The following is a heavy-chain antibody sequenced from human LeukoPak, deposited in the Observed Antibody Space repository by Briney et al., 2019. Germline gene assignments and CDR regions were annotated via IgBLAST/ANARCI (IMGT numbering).Heavy chain of an antibody. CDR2: ISSSSSYI. V-gene: IGHV3-21*01. CDR3: ARGASGSSMSDY. Sequence: GGSLRLSCAASGFSVSSNYMSWVRQAPGKGLEWVSSISSSSSYIYYADSVKGRFTISRDNAKNSLYLQMNSLRAEDTAVYYCARGASGSSMSDYWGQGTLVTVSS. CDR1: GFSVSSNY. D-gene: IGHD1-26*01. J-gene: IGHJ4*02.